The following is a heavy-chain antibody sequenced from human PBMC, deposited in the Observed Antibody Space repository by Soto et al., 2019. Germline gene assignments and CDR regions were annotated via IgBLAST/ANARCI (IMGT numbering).Heavy chain of an antibody. V-gene: IGHV3-21*01. D-gene: IGHD2-15*01. CDR3: ARDLLDAFDI. Sequence: GGSLRLSCAASGFTFSSYSMNWVRQAPGKGLEWVSSISSSSSYIYYADSVKGRFTISRDNAKNSLYLQMNSLRAEDAAVYYCARDLLDAFDIWGQGTMVTVSS. CDR2: ISSSSSYI. CDR1: GFTFSSYS. J-gene: IGHJ3*02.